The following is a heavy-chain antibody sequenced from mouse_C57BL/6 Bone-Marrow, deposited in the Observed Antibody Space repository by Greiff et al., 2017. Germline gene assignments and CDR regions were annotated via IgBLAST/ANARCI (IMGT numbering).Heavy chain of an antibody. J-gene: IGHJ3*01. V-gene: IGHV1-53*01. CDR3: AKPPNSSNTPFAY. Sequence: VQLQQPGTELVKPGASVKLSCKASGYTFTSYWMHWVKQRPGQGLEWIGNINPSNGGTNYNEKFKSKATLTVDKSSSTAYMQLSSLTSENSAVYYCAKPPNSSNTPFAYWGQETLVTVSP. D-gene: IGHD2-5*01. CDR2: INPSNGGT. CDR1: GYTFTSYW.